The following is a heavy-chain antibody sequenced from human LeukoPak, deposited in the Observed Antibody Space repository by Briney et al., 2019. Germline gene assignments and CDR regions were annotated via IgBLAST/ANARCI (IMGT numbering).Heavy chain of an antibody. V-gene: IGHV4-59*01. Sequence: PSETVSLTCTVSGGSISSYYWSWIRQPPGKGLEWIGYICYSGSTNYNPSLKSRVTISVDTSKNQFSLKLSSVTAADTAVYYCARRANTYYYDSSGYYLLDAFDIWGQGTMVTVSS. CDR1: GGSISSYY. CDR3: ARRANTYYYDSSGYYLLDAFDI. D-gene: IGHD3-22*01. CDR2: ICYSGST. J-gene: IGHJ3*02.